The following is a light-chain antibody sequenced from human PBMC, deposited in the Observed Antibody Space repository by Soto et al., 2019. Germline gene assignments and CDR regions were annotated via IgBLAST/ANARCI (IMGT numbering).Light chain of an antibody. CDR1: TSNIGRNT. CDR3: AAWDDTLNDLL. V-gene: IGLV1-44*01. J-gene: IGLJ2*01. Sequence: QSVLTQPPSASGTPGQTVTISCSGTTSNIGRNTVNFYQQLPGRAPKLLIYGNSQGPSGVPDLFSASKSGTSASLAISGLRSEDEADYHCAAWDDTLNDLLFGGGTKVTVL. CDR2: GNS.